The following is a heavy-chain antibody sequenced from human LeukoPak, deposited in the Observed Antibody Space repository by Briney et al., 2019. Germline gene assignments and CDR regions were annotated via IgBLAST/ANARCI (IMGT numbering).Heavy chain of an antibody. CDR1: EFTFGNYA. V-gene: IGHV3-23*01. J-gene: IGHJ4*02. CDR3: ARDRSGYASDY. D-gene: IGHD5-12*01. Sequence: GGSLRLSCAASEFTFGNYAMSWVRQAPGKGLEWVSGISGSGDITFNADSVKGRFTISRDNFKNTLYLQMNSLRADDTAVYYCARDRSGYASDYWGQGTLVTVSS. CDR2: ISGSGDIT.